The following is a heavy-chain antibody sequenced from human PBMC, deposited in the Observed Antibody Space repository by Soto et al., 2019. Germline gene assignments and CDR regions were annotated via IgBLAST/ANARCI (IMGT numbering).Heavy chain of an antibody. CDR1: GFTFCDYA. Sequence: GGYLRLSCTASGFTFCDYAMIWFRHAPGKGLEWVGFIRSKSYGWTTEYAASVKGRFTISRDDSKSIAYLEINSLRGEDTAIYYCARSGDNYNVLDYWGQGTPVTVSS. V-gene: IGHV3-49*03. CDR2: IRSKSYGWTT. D-gene: IGHD3-10*02. J-gene: IGHJ4*02. CDR3: ARSGDNYNVLDY.